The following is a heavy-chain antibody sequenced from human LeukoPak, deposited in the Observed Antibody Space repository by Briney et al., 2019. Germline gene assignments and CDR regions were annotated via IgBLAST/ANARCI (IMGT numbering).Heavy chain of an antibody. V-gene: IGHV5-51*01. CDR3: TRLISRGSDYNYVDD. Sequence: GESLKISCKGSGYRFTNYHIGWVRQMPGKGLEWMGIIYPADSDTRYRPTFRGQVTISVDKSINTAYLQWSSLKASDTAMYYCTRLISRGSDYNYVDDWGQGTLITV. CDR1: GYRFTNYH. J-gene: IGHJ4*02. D-gene: IGHD5-24*01. CDR2: IYPADSDT.